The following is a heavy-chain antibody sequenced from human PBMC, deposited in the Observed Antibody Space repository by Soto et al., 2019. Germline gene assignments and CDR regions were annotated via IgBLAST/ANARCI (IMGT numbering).Heavy chain of an antibody. CDR1: GGSISSGGYY. CDR3: AGGPRPHVPFDY. Sequence: SATLSLTCTVSGGSISSGGYYWSWIRQHPGKGLEWIGYIYYSGSTYYNPSLKSRVTISVDTSKNQFSLKLSSVTAADTAVYYCAGGPRPHVPFDYWGQGTLVTVSS. CDR2: IYYSGST. V-gene: IGHV4-31*03. J-gene: IGHJ4*02.